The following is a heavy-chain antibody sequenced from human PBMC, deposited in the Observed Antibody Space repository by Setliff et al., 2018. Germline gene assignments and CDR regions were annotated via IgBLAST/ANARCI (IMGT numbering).Heavy chain of an antibody. J-gene: IGHJ6*02. CDR2: IHHSGST. CDR3: ARGLSSSWYLYYYGMDV. V-gene: IGHV4-34*01. CDR1: GGSFSDYW. D-gene: IGHD6-13*01. Sequence: SETLSLTCAVYGGSFSDYWWSWIRQLPGKGLEWIAEIHHSGSTNYNPSLKSRVTISVDTSKNQFSLKLSSVTAADTAVYYCARGLSSSWYLYYYGMDVWGQGTTVTVSS.